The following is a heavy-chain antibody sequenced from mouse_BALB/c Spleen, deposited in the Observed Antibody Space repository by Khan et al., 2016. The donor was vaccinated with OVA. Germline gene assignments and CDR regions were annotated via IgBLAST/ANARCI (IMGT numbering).Heavy chain of an antibody. D-gene: IGHD1-1*01. CDR2: ISTGGRKI. CDR3: AGSITPVVAFYY. Sequence: DVKLVESGGGLVKPGGSLKLSCAASGLTFSSSAMSWVRQTPEKRLEWVATISTGGRKIYYADSVKGRFTISRDNAKNTLSLQMSSLRSEDTAMYYCAGSITPVVAFYYWGQGTTLTVSS. J-gene: IGHJ2*01. V-gene: IGHV5-9-1*01. CDR1: GLTFSSSA.